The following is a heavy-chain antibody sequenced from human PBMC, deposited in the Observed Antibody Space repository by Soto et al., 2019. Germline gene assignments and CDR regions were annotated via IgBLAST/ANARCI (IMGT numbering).Heavy chain of an antibody. CDR2: IKQDGSEK. J-gene: IGHJ6*03. Sequence: PGRSLSVWWAAAGCTFGDYGMSWVRPAPGKGLEWVANIKQDGSEKYYVDSVKGRFTISRDNAKNSLYLQMNSLRAEDTAVYYCARQGDYGSGSLDYYMDVWGKGTTVTVS. V-gene: IGHV3-7*01. CDR3: ARQGDYGSGSLDYYMDV. D-gene: IGHD3-10*01. CDR1: GCTFGDYG.